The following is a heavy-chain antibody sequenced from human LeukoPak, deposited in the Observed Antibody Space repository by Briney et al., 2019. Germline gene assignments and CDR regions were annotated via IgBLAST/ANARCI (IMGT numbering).Heavy chain of an antibody. CDR2: IYSGGNT. Sequence: GGSLRLFCAASGFTVSSNYMSWVRQAPGKGLEWVSVIYSGGNTYYADSVKGRFTISRDNSKNTLFLQMNSLRPEDTAVYFCARVFLSYDSSAYPFDYWGQGTLVTVSS. CDR3: ARVFLSYDSSAYPFDY. J-gene: IGHJ4*02. CDR1: GFTVSSNY. D-gene: IGHD3-22*01. V-gene: IGHV3-53*01.